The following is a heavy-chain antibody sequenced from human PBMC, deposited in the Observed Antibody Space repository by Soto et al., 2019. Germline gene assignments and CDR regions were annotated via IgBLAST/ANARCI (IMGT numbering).Heavy chain of an antibody. D-gene: IGHD6-13*01. Sequence: QVQLVQSGAEVKKPGASVKVSCRTSGYTFTHYYIHWVRQAPGQGLEWLAIINPASGSTNYAQVFQGRVTLTRDTSTITFYMEGRGQRAEDTAPFYWARALAAGAHWGQGTLVTVSS. CDR1: GYTFTHYY. CDR3: ARALAAGAH. CDR2: INPASGST. J-gene: IGHJ4*02. V-gene: IGHV1-46*01.